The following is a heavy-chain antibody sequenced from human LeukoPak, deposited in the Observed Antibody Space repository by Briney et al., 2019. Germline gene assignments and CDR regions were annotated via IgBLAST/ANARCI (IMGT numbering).Heavy chain of an antibody. D-gene: IGHD5-18*01. CDR2: ISGSGDST. J-gene: IGHJ4*02. CDR3: ARDRGYSCGY. V-gene: IGHV3-23*01. Sequence: GGSLRLSCAASGFTFSSYAMSWVRQAPGKGLEWVSTISGSGDSTYYADSVKGWFTISRDNSKNTLYLQMNSLRAEDTAVYYCARDRGYSCGYWGQGTLVTVSS. CDR1: GFTFSSYA.